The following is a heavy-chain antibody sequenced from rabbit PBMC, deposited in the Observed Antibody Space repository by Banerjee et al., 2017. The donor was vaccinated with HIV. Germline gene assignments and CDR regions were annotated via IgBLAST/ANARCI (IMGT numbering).Heavy chain of an antibody. V-gene: IGHV1S45*01. CDR3: ARGVGSSVWGDL. CDR2: IDAGSTGNT. D-gene: IGHD4-1*01. J-gene: IGHJ4*01. Sequence: CWVRQAPGKGPEWIACIDAGSTGNTYYVSWAKGRFTISRTSSTTVTLQMTSLTAADTATYFCARGVGSSVWGDLWGQGTLVTVS.